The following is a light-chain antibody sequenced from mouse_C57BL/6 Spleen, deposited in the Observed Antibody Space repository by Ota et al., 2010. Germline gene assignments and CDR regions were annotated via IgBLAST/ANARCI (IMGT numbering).Light chain of an antibody. Sequence: TQTPLSLPVNIGDQASISCKSTKSLLNSDGFTYLAWYQQKPGQSPKLLIYWASTRESGVPDRFTGSGSGTDFTLTINSVQAEDLAVYYCHQYLSSLTFGAGTKLELK. CDR3: HQYLSSLT. CDR1: KSLLNSDGFTY. V-gene: IGKV8-27*01. J-gene: IGKJ5*01. CDR2: WAS.